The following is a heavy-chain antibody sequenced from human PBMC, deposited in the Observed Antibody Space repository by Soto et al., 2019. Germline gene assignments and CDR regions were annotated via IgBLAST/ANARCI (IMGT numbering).Heavy chain of an antibody. D-gene: IGHD2-2*01. CDR3: ASNDIVVVPAAPEHYYYGMDV. V-gene: IGHV4-39*01. CDR1: GGSISSSSYY. J-gene: IGHJ6*02. Sequence: SETLSLTCTVSGGSISSSSYYWGWIRQPPGKGLEWIGSIYYSGSTYYNPSLKSRVTISVDTSKNQFSLKLSSVTAADTAVYYCASNDIVVVPAAPEHYYYGMDVWGQGTTVTVSS. CDR2: IYYSGST.